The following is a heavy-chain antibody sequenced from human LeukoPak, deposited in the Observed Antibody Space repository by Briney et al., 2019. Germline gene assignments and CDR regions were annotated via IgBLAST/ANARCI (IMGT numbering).Heavy chain of an antibody. CDR2: ISYDGSNK. Sequence: PGGSLRLSCAASGFTFSSYAMHWVRQAPGKGLEWVAVISYDGSNKYYADSVKGRFTISRDNSKNTLYLQMNSLRAEDTAVYHCARDLVYYYDSSGYPDYWGQGTLVTVSS. CDR1: GFTFSSYA. CDR3: ARDLVYYYDSSGYPDY. D-gene: IGHD3-22*01. V-gene: IGHV3-30*04. J-gene: IGHJ4*02.